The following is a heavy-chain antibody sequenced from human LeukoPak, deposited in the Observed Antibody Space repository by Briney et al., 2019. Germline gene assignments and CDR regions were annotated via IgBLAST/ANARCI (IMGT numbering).Heavy chain of an antibody. CDR3: AKESLRVVPSATFDY. CDR1: GFNFSDYG. D-gene: IGHD2-2*01. V-gene: IGHV3-23*01. J-gene: IGHJ4*02. CDR2: ISGSGGST. Sequence: PGGSLRLSCAASGFNFSDYGMIWVRQAPRKGLEWVSAISGSGGSTYYADSVKGRFTISRDNSKNTLYLQMHSLRAEDTAVYYCAKESLRVVPSATFDYWGQGTLVTVSS.